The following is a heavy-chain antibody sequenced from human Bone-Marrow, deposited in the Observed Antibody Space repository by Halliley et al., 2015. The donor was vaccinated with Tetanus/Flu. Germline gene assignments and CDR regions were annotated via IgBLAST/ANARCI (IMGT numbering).Heavy chain of an antibody. CDR2: ISWDGETT. V-gene: IGHV3-43*01. D-gene: IGHD3-16*01. CDR3: AGGNYLGGMDV. Sequence: SLRLSCAASGFTFDYYTMYWVRQVSGRGLEWASLISWDGETTDYADSVKGRFTISRDTGKRSLFLQMNSLISEDTALYYCAGGNYLGGMDVWGQGTTVTVSS. CDR1: GFTFDYYT. J-gene: IGHJ6*02.